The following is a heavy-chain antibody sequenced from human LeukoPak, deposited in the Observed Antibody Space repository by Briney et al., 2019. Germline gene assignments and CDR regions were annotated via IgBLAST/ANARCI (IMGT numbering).Heavy chain of an antibody. CDR2: IYYSGST. CDR3: ARHPLGSQDWYFDL. CDR1: GGSISSYD. D-gene: IGHD1-26*01. J-gene: IGHJ2*01. V-gene: IGHV4-59*08. Sequence: SETLSLTCTVSGGSISSYDWSWIRQPPGKGLEWIGYIYYSGSTNYNPSLKSRVTISVDTSKNQFSLKLSSVTAADTAVYYCARHPLGSQDWYFDLWGRGTLVTVSS.